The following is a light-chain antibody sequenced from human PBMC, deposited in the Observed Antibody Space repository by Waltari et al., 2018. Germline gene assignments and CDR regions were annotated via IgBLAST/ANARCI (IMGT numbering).Light chain of an antibody. Sequence: EVVLTQSPATLSLSPGEGATLSCRASQSVSAYLAWYQQKPGQAPRLLIYGSSTRATGVPDRFSGRGSGTDFSLTISSVEPEDFAVYYCQHTTYWPPAFTFGPGTRVDLK. J-gene: IGKJ3*01. CDR2: GSS. CDR1: QSVSAY. CDR3: QHTTYWPPAFT. V-gene: IGKV3-11*01.